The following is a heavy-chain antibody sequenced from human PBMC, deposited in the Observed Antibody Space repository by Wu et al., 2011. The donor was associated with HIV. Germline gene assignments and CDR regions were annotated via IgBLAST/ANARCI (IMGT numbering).Heavy chain of an antibody. V-gene: IGHV1-18*01. D-gene: IGHD2-15*01. CDR2: ISAYNGNT. Sequence: QVQLVQSGAEVKKPGASVKVSCKASGYTFTSYGISWVRQAPGQGLEWMGWISAYNGNTNYAQKLQGRATMTTDTSTSTAYMELRSLRSDDTAVYYCARACSGGSWYYYYYYYMDVWGQRDHGHRLL. J-gene: IGHJ6*03. CDR3: ARACSGGSWYYYYYYYMDV. CDR1: GYTFTSYG.